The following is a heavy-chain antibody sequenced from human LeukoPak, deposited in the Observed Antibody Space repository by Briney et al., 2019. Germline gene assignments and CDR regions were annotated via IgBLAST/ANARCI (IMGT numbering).Heavy chain of an antibody. D-gene: IGHD3-9*01. V-gene: IGHV4-39*01. CDR1: GVSISSSSYH. CDR2: IYYSGST. CDR3: ASLLTYFDY. J-gene: IGHJ4*02. Sequence: SETLSLTCTVSGVSISSSSYHWGCLRQPPGKELEWIASIYYSGSTYYSPSLKSRVTISVDTSKNQFSLKMSSVIAADTAVYYCASLLTYFDYWGQGTLVTVSS.